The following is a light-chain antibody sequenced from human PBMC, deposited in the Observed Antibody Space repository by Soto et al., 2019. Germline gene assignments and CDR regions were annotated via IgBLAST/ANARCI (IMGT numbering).Light chain of an antibody. CDR2: EVS. Sequence: QSALTQPAYVSGSPGQSITISCTGTSSDVGAYNYVSWYQQHPGKAPKLLIFEVSSRPSGVSNRFSGSKSGSTASLTISGLQAEDEADYYCSSYADSDTLYVFGTGTKVTVL. V-gene: IGLV2-14*01. J-gene: IGLJ1*01. CDR3: SSYADSDTLYV. CDR1: SSDVGAYNY.